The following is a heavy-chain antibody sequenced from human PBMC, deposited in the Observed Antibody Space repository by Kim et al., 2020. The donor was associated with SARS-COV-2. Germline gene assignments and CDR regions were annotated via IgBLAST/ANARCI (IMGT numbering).Heavy chain of an antibody. CDR2: IYYSGST. V-gene: IGHV4-31*03. CDR1: GGSISSGGYY. D-gene: IGHD4-17*01. Sequence: SETLSLTCTVSGGSISSGGYYWSWIRQHPGKGLEWIGNIYYSGSTYSNPSLKSRVTISVDTSKNQFSLKLSLVTAADTAVYYCARDSLRNRWYFDLWGRGTLVTVSS. J-gene: IGHJ2*01. CDR3: ARDSLRNRWYFDL.